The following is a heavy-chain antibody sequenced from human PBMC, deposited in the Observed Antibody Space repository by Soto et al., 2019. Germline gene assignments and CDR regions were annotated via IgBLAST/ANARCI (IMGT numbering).Heavy chain of an antibody. CDR1: GESFSGYY. V-gene: IGHV4-34*01. CDR2: INHSGST. J-gene: IGHJ4*02. Sequence: QVQLQQWGAGLLKPSETLSLTCAVYGESFSGYYWSWIRQSPGKGLEWIGEINHSGSTNYNPYLKSRVTVSVDTSKNQFSLKLSSVTAADTAVYYCASRGYCSGGTCSIFDYWGQGTLVTVSS. CDR3: ASRGYCSGGTCSIFDY. D-gene: IGHD2-15*01.